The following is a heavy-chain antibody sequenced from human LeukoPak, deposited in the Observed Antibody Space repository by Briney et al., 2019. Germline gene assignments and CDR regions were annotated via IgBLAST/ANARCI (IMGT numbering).Heavy chain of an antibody. Sequence: ASVTVSCKASGYMFINFFSSYGITWVRQAPGQGLEWMGWISPYKGNKRFAQKFQGRVTMTTDTSTSTAYMELRSPRSDDTAVYYCASGYYSGGSGYSPADYWGQGTLVTVSS. D-gene: IGHD3-22*01. V-gene: IGHV1-18*01. CDR1: GYMFINFFSSYG. CDR3: ASGYYSGGSGYSPADY. J-gene: IGHJ4*02. CDR2: ISPYKGNK.